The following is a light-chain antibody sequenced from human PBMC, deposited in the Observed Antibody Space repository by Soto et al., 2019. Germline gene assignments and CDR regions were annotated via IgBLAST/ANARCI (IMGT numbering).Light chain of an antibody. CDR1: SSNIGSNT. CDR2: TNN. J-gene: IGLJ2*01. Sequence: QSVLTQPPSASGTPGQRVTISCSGSSSNIGSNTINWYQQLPGTAPKLLIYTNNQRPSGVPDRFSGSKSGTSASLAISELQSEDEAAYYCAAWDDILNGVVFGGGTKLTVL. CDR3: AAWDDILNGVV. V-gene: IGLV1-44*01.